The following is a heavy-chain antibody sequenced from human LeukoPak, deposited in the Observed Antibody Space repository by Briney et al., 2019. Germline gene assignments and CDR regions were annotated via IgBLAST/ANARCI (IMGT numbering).Heavy chain of an antibody. CDR2: IIPIFGIA. CDR1: GGTFSSYA. V-gene: IGHV1-69*04. CDR3: ARVQVEGGYQRSIAAAGEGWFDP. Sequence: SVKVSCKASGGTFSSYAISWVRQAPGQGLEWKGRIIPIFGIANYAQKFQGRVPITGDKSTSTAYMELSSLRSEDTAVYYCARVQVEGGYQRSIAAAGEGWFDPWGQGTLVTVSS. J-gene: IGHJ5*02. D-gene: IGHD6-13*01.